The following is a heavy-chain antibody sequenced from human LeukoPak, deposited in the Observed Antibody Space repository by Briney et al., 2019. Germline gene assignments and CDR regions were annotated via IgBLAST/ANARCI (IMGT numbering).Heavy chain of an antibody. Sequence: PGGSLRLSCAASGFTFSSYGMHWVRQAPGKGLEWVAVIWYDGSNKYYADSVKGRLTISRDNSKNTLYLQMNSLRAEDTAVYYCAETYYYGSGTSFDYWGQGTLVTVSS. D-gene: IGHD3-10*01. CDR3: AETYYYGSGTSFDY. J-gene: IGHJ4*02. V-gene: IGHV3-30*02. CDR2: IWYDGSNK. CDR1: GFTFSSYG.